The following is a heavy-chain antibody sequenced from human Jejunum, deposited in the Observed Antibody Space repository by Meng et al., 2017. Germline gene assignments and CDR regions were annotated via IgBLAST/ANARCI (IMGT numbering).Heavy chain of an antibody. D-gene: IGHD2-2*01. CDR2: IYNGWNT. Sequence: QVQLQESGPGLVKPSGTLSLTCAVSGGYINKENRWRWVRQSPERGLEWIGEIYNGWNTNYNPSLNRRVTMSVGESTNQMSLKLTSVTAADTAVYYCVRGEFAMLARFDFWGQGILVTVSS. V-gene: IGHV4-4*02. J-gene: IGHJ4*02. CDR1: GGYINKENR. CDR3: VRGEFAMLARFDF.